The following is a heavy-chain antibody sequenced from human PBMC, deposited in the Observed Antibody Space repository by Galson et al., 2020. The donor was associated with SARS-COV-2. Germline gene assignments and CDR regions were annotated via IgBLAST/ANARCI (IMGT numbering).Heavy chain of an antibody. V-gene: IGHV4-38-2*02. Sequence: ESLKISCTVSGYSVSTTNYWGWVRQPPGRGLEWIGSVYPSGTPYYTPSLKSRVPLSLDTSKNQFSLRLDSVTAADTALYYCARQGVNMIVLVTVPGWYFDLWGRGTLVTVSS. CDR3: ARQGVNMIVLVTVPGWYFDL. CDR1: GYSVSTTNY. D-gene: IGHD3-22*01. J-gene: IGHJ2*01. CDR2: VYPSGTP.